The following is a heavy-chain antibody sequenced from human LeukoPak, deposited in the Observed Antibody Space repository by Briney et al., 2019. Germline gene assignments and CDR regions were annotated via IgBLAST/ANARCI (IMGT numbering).Heavy chain of an antibody. D-gene: IGHD3-16*01. Sequence: SETLSLTCTVSGDSISTSRYAWGWLRQSPGKGLEWIGTIYNSGSTNLNPSLKTRVTMSVAASKNHFSLNLNSVTAADTALYFCARVALTGEGGRGYFNLWGRGNLVSVSS. CDR3: ARVALTGEGGRGYFNL. J-gene: IGHJ2*01. CDR1: GDSISTSRYA. CDR2: IYNSGST. V-gene: IGHV4-39*02.